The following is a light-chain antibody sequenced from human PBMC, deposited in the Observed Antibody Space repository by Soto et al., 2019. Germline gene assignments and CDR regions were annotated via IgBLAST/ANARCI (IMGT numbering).Light chain of an antibody. V-gene: IGLV1-51*01. Sequence: QSVLTQPPSVSAAPGQKVTISCSGSSSNIGNNYVSWYQHLPGTAPKLLIYDTNQRPSGIPDRFSASKAGTSATLGITGLQTGGESDSYCGTWDGSLSTGVVFGGGTKLTVL. CDR1: SSNIGNNY. CDR3: GTWDGSLSTGVV. J-gene: IGLJ2*01. CDR2: DTN.